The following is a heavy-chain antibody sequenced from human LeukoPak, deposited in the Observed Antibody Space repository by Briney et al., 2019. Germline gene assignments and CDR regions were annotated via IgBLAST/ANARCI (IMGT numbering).Heavy chain of an antibody. D-gene: IGHD1-26*01. V-gene: IGHV4-59*01. CDR2: IYYSEST. J-gene: IGHJ4*02. Sequence: SETLSLTCTVSGGSISSYYWSWIRQPPGKGLEWIGYIYYSESTNYNPTLKSRVTISVDTTKNQFSLKLSSVTAADTAVYYCARSAKRSGSYYDYWGQGTLVTVSS. CDR1: GGSISSYY. CDR3: ARSAKRSGSYYDY.